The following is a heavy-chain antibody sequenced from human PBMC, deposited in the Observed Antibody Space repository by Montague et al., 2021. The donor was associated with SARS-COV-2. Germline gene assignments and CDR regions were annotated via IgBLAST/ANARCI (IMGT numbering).Heavy chain of an antibody. J-gene: IGHJ6*02. CDR2: IYYSGNT. Sequence: SETLSLTCTVSGGSISPYCWTWIRQPPGKGLEWIGYIYYSGNTNYNPSLKSRVTISVDTSKNQFSLKLSSVTASDTAMYYCARQRGEMDVWGQGTTVTVSS. D-gene: IGHD7-27*01. CDR3: ARQRGEMDV. V-gene: IGHV4-59*08. CDR1: GGSISPYC.